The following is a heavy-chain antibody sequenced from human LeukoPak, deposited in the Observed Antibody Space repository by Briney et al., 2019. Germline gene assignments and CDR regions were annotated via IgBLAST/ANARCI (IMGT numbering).Heavy chain of an antibody. CDR1: GYTFTSYY. CDR2: INPSGGST. D-gene: IGHD6-13*01. V-gene: IGHV1-46*01. CDR3: AREGGSSWPGPNHYYYYGMDV. J-gene: IGHJ6*02. Sequence: ASVKVSCKASGYTFTSYYMHWVRQAPGQGLEWMGIINPSGGSTSYAQKFQGRVTMTRDTSTSTVYMELSSLRSGDTAVYYCAREGGSSWPGPNHYYYYGMDVWGQGTTVTVSS.